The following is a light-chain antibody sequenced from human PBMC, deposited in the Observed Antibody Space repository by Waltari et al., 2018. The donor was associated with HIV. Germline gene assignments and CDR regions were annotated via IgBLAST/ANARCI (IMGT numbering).Light chain of an antibody. Sequence: QSALTQPRSVSGSPGQSVTISCTGTSSDVGGYNYVSWYQQHPGKAPKLMIYDISKRPSWFPDRFSGSKSGNTASLTISGLQAEDEADYYCCSYAGSYTFGVFGGGTKLTVL. CDR3: CSYAGSYTFGV. CDR1: SSDVGGYNY. V-gene: IGLV2-11*01. CDR2: DIS. J-gene: IGLJ3*02.